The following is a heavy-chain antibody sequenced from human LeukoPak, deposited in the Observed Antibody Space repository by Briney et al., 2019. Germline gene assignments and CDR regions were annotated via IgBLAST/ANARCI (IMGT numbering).Heavy chain of an antibody. CDR2: IYYSGST. J-gene: IGHJ6*04. Sequence: SETLSLTCTVSGGSISSSNYYWGWIRQPPGKGLEWIGSIYYSGSTYYNPSLKSRVTISVDTSKNQFSLKLSSVTAAETAVYFCARRYLGYCSGDSCPLTYYGMDVGGKGTTVPFPS. V-gene: IGHV4-39*01. CDR1: GGSISSSNYY. CDR3: ARRYLGYCSGDSCPLTYYGMDV. D-gene: IGHD2-15*01.